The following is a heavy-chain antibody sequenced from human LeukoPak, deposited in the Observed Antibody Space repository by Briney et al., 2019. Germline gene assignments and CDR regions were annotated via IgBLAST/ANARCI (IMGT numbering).Heavy chain of an antibody. CDR3: ARDPGSYSHLDY. J-gene: IGHJ4*02. D-gene: IGHD1-26*01. V-gene: IGHV1-46*01. CDR1: GYTFTSYY. CDR2: INPSGGST. Sequence: GASVKVSCKASGYTFTSYYMHWVRQAPGQGLKWMGIINPSGGSTSYAQKFQGRVTMTRDTSTSTAYMELSSLRSEDTAVYYCARDPGSYSHLDYWGQGTLVTVSS.